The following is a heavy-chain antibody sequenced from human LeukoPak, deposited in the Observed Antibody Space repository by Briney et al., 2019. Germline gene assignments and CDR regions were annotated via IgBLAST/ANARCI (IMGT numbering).Heavy chain of an antibody. V-gene: IGHV4-59*01. CDR2: IYYSGST. CDR1: GGSISSYY. J-gene: IGHJ4*02. D-gene: IGHD3-10*01. Sequence: SETLSLTCTVSGGSISSYYWSWIRQPPGKGLEWIGYIYYSGSTNYNPSLKSRVTISVDTSKNQFSLKLSSVTAADTAVYYCARMVRGVIIGYWGQGTLVTVSS. CDR3: ARMVRGVIIGY.